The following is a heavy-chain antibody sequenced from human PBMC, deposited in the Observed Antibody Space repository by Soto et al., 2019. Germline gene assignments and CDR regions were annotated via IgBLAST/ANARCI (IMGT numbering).Heavy chain of an antibody. D-gene: IGHD2-2*03. CDR2: ISYDGSER. CDR1: GFTLSTYG. V-gene: IGHV3-30*03. J-gene: IGHJ6*02. Sequence: QVQLVESGGGVVQPGRSLRLSCAASGFTLSTYGLHWVRQAPGKGLEWVALISYDGSERYYADSVKGRFTISRDNSKNTLDLQINSLRPEDTAVYFWARATRSLVGYYYYYYGMDVWGQGTTVTVSS. CDR3: ARATRSLVGYYYYYYGMDV.